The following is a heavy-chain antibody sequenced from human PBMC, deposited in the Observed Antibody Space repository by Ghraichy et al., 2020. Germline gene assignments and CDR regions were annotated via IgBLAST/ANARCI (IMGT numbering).Heavy chain of an antibody. CDR2: ISSSSSYI. CDR1: GYTFTRDS. J-gene: IGHJ6*02. D-gene: IGHD3-10*01. Sequence: GGSLRLSYVGSGYTFTRDSMHRAHDAPGKRLERVSSISSSSSYIYYADSVKGRFTISRDNAKNSLYLQMNSLRAEDTAVYYCARDAYSLGFGELLTLPPYYYYGMVVWGQGTTVTVSS. CDR3: ARDAYSLGFGELLTLPPYYYYGMVV. V-gene: IGHV3-21*01.